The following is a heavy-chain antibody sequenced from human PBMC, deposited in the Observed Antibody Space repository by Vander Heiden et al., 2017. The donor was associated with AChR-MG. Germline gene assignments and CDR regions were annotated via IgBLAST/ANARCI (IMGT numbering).Heavy chain of an antibody. CDR1: GGTFSSYA. CDR2: IIPIFGTA. D-gene: IGHD2-2*01. J-gene: IGHJ6*02. CDR3: ARGDIVVVPAANYYYYGMDV. V-gene: IGHV1-69*01. Sequence: QVQLVQSGAGVKKPGSSVKVSCKASGGTFSSYATSGVRQAPGQGLEWMGGIIPIFGTANYAQKFQGRVTITADESTSTTYMELSSLRSEDTAVYYCARGDIVVVPAANYYYYGMDVWGQGTTVTVSS.